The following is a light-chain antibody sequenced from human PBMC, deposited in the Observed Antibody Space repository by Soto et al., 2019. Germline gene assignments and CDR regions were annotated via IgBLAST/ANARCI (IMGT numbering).Light chain of an antibody. CDR3: AAWDDSRSGHVV. V-gene: IGLV1-47*02. Sequence: QSVLTQPPSASGTPGQRVTISCSGSSSNIGSNYVYWYQQLPGTAPKLLIYSNNQRPSGVPDRFSGSKSGTSAFLAISGLRSEDEADYYCAAWDDSRSGHVVFGGGTKLTVL. CDR1: SSNIGSNY. J-gene: IGLJ2*01. CDR2: SNN.